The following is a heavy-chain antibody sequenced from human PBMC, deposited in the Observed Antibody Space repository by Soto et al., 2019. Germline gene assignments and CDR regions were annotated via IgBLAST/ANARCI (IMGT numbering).Heavy chain of an antibody. Sequence: GGSLRLSCAASGFTFSSYAMSWVRQAPGKGLEWVSAISGSGGSTYYADSVKGRFTISRDNSKNTLYLQMNSLRAEDTAVYYCAKLSEGYGDYGGQGYFDYWGQGTLVTVSS. V-gene: IGHV3-23*01. D-gene: IGHD4-17*01. CDR3: AKLSEGYGDYGGQGYFDY. J-gene: IGHJ4*02. CDR1: GFTFSSYA. CDR2: ISGSGGST.